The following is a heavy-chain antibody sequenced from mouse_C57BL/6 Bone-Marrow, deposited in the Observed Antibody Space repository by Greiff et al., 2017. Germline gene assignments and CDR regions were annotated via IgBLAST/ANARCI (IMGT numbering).Heavy chain of an antibody. V-gene: IGHV8-8*01. CDR2: IWWDDEK. J-gene: IGHJ3*01. D-gene: IGHD1-1*01. CDR3: ARMGENYYGSSSAWFAY. Sequence: QVQLKESGPGILQPSQTLSLTCSFSGFSLSTFGMGVGWIRQPSGKGLEWLAHIWWDDEKYYNPALKSRLTISKDTSKNQVFLKIANVDTADTATYYCARMGENYYGSSSAWFAYWGQGTLVTVSA. CDR1: GFSLSTFGMG.